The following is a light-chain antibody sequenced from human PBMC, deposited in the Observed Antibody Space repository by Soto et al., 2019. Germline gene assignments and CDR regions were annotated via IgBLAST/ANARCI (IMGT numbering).Light chain of an antibody. Sequence: DIVLTQSPATLSLSPGERATLSCRASQSVGSYLAWFQHKPGQAPRLLIYGASNRAPDIPGRFSGRGSGTDFTLTISSLESGESAVYYCQQRDKWPRTFGQGTKLEIK. CDR3: QQRDKWPRT. V-gene: IGKV3-11*01. J-gene: IGKJ2*01. CDR2: GAS. CDR1: QSVGSY.